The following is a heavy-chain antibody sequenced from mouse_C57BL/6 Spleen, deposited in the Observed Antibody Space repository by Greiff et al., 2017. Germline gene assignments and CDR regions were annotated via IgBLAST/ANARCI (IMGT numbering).Heavy chain of an antibody. Sequence: VQLQQSGAELMKPGASVKLSCKATGYTFTGYWIEWVKQRPGHGLEWIGEFFPGSGSTNYNEKFKGKATFTADTSSNTAYMQLSSLTTEDSAIYSCEGWGLLDPFAYWGQGTLVTVSA. D-gene: IGHD2-3*01. CDR3: EGWGLLDPFAY. V-gene: IGHV1-9*01. J-gene: IGHJ3*01. CDR1: GYTFTGYW. CDR2: FFPGSGST.